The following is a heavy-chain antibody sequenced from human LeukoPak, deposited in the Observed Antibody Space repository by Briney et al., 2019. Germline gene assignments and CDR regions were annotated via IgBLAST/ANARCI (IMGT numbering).Heavy chain of an antibody. Sequence: SGPTLVNPTQTLTLTCTFSGFSLGTSGVGVGWIRQPPGKALEWLALIYWNDDKRYSPSLKSRLTITKDTSKNQVVLTMINMDPVDTATYYCAHRHRDQLELSSYFDYWGQGTLVTVSS. CDR1: GFSLGTSGVG. V-gene: IGHV2-5*01. CDR2: IYWNDDK. J-gene: IGHJ4*02. CDR3: AHRHRDQLELSSYFDY. D-gene: IGHD1-7*01.